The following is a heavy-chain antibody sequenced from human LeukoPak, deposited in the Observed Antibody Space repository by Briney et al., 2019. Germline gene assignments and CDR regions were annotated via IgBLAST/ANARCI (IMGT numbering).Heavy chain of an antibody. D-gene: IGHD3-3*01. J-gene: IGHJ4*02. CDR2: IYPGDSDT. CDR3: ARQSIYDFWSGYLDY. CDR1: GYSFTSYW. V-gene: IGHV5-51*01. Sequence: GESLKISCKGSGYSFTSYWIGWVRQMPGKGLGWMGIIYPGDSDTRYSPSFQGQVTISADKSISTAYLQWSSLKASDTAMYYCARQSIYDFWSGYLDYWGQGTLVTVSS.